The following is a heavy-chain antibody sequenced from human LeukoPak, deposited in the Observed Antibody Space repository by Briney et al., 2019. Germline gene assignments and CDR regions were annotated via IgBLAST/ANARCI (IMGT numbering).Heavy chain of an antibody. CDR3: ASSYYDILTGYYRPGLFDY. Sequence: SGGSLRLSCAASGFTFSSYSMTWVRQAPGKGLEWVSSISSSSSYIYYADSVKGRFTISRDNAQNSLYLQMNSLRAEDTAVYYCASSYYDILTGYYRPGLFDYWGQGTLVTVSS. J-gene: IGHJ4*02. V-gene: IGHV3-21*01. D-gene: IGHD3-9*01. CDR2: ISSSSSYI. CDR1: GFTFSSYS.